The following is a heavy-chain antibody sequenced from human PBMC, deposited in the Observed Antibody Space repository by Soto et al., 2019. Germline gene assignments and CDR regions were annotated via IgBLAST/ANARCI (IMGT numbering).Heavy chain of an antibody. Sequence: EVQLLESGGGLVQPGGSLRLSCAASGFTFSSYAMSWVRQAPGKGLEWVSAISGSGGSTYYADSVKGRFTISRDNSKNMLYLQMNSLRAEDTAVYYCATGDYTNGAIDYWGQGTLVTVSS. CDR2: ISGSGGST. V-gene: IGHV3-23*01. CDR3: ATGDYTNGAIDY. J-gene: IGHJ4*02. CDR1: GFTFSSYA. D-gene: IGHD4-4*01.